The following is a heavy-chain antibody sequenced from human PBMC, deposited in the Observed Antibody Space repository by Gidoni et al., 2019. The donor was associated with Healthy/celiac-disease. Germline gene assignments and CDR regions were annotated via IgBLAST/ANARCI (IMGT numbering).Heavy chain of an antibody. Sequence: QVQLQESGPGLVKPSQTLSLTCTVSGGSISSGSYYWSWIRQPAGKGLEWIGRIYPSGSTNYNPSLKSRVTISVDTSKNQFSLKLSSVTAADTAVYYCAREGEGYDFWSGYTYYYYYMDVWGKGTTVTVSS. D-gene: IGHD3-3*01. CDR2: IYPSGST. J-gene: IGHJ6*03. CDR1: GGSISSGSYY. V-gene: IGHV4-61*02. CDR3: AREGEGYDFWSGYTYYYYYMDV.